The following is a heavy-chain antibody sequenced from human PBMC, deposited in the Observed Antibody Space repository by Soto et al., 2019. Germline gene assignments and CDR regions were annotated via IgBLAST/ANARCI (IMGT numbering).Heavy chain of an antibody. CDR2: ISYDGSNK. J-gene: IGHJ4*02. V-gene: IGHV3-30-3*01. Sequence: GGSLRLSCAASGFTFSSYAMHWVRQAPGKGLEWVAVISYDGSNKYYADSVKGRFTISRDNSKNTLYLQMNSLRAEDTAVYYFAREKTITLGGVIVPSDYWGQGTLVPVSS. CDR3: AREKTITLGGVIVPSDY. D-gene: IGHD3-16*02. CDR1: GFTFSSYA.